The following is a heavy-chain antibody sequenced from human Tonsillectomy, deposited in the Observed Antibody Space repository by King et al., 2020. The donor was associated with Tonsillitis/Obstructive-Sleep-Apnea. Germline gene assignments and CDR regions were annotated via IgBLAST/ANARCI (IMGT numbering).Heavy chain of an antibody. D-gene: IGHD3-16*02. CDR3: ARDSLEMITFGGVIAPEHYYYYMDV. CDR2: IDWDDDK. V-gene: IGHV2-70*15. CDR1: GFSLSTSGMC. Sequence: VTLKESGPALVKPPQTLTLTCTFSGFSLSTSGMCVSWIRQPPGKALEWLARIDWDDDKYYSTSLKTRLTISKDTSKNQVVLTMTNMDPVDTATYYCARDSLEMITFGGVIAPEHYYYYMDVWGKGTTVTVSS. J-gene: IGHJ6*03.